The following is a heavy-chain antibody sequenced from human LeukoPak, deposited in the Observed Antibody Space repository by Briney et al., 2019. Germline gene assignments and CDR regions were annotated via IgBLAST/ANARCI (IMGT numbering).Heavy chain of an antibody. CDR3: ARVGPVGIAVAGTGLYWFDP. Sequence: SETLSLTCTVSGGSISSGSYYWGWIRQPPGKGLEWIGSIYYSGCTYYNPSLKSRVTISVDTSKNQFSLKLSSVTAADTAVYYCARVGPVGIAVAGTGLYWFDPWGQGTLVTVSS. CDR1: GGSISSGSYY. CDR2: IYYSGCT. J-gene: IGHJ5*02. V-gene: IGHV4-39*07. D-gene: IGHD6-19*01.